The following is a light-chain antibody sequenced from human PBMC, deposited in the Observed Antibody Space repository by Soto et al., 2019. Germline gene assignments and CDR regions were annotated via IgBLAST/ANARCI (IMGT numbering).Light chain of an antibody. Sequence: QSVLTQPLSVSASPGQRVTISCSGGSSNVGSNTVAWYQHLPGTAPPRLIFTAGQRPSGVPGRFSGSKSGTSASLAISGLQSEDEGDYYCSAWDNSLNGYVFGPGTKVTVL. CDR1: SSNVGSNT. V-gene: IGLV1-44*01. CDR3: SAWDNSLNGYV. J-gene: IGLJ1*01. CDR2: TAG.